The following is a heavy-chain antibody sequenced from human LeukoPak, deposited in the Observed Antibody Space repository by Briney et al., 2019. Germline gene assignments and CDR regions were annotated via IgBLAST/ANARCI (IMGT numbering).Heavy chain of an antibody. CDR1: GFTVSNNY. D-gene: IGHD3-22*01. CDR2: IYSGGTI. CDR3: ARGLYDDNGGF. V-gene: IGHV3-53*01. J-gene: IGHJ3*01. Sequence: GGSLRLSCAASGFTVSNNYMSWVRQAPGRGLEWVSVIYSGGTIYYADSVKGRFTISRDNSKNTLFLQMYSLRAEDTAVYYCARGLYDDNGGFWGQGTMVTVSS.